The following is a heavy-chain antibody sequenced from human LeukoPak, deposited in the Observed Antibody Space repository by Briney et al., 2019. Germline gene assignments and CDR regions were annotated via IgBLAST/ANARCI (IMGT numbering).Heavy chain of an antibody. V-gene: IGHV4-34*01. D-gene: IGHD6-13*01. J-gene: IGHJ3*02. CDR2: INHSGST. Sequence: PSETLSLTCAVYGGSFSGYYWSWIRQPPGKGLEWIGEINHSGSTNYNPSLKSRVTISVDTSKNQFSLKLSSVTAADTAVYYCARTRAAAGSIRDAFDIRGQGTMVTVSS. CDR1: GGSFSGYY. CDR3: ARTRAAAGSIRDAFDI.